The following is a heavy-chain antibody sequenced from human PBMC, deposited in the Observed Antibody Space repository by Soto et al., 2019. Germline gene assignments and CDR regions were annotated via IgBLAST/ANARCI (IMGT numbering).Heavy chain of an antibody. J-gene: IGHJ3*02. CDR3: ARFSGNAFAI. CDR2: IYYNGDT. Sequence: QLQLQESGPGLLKPSETLSLTCSVSGGSISSSSYNWDWIRQTPGKGLEWIGNIYYNGDTDYNPSLQSPATISVDASDFQFSLMLSSVPDAYTSIYYCARFSGNAFAIWGHGTLVTVSP. V-gene: IGHV4-39*01. CDR1: GGSISSSSYN.